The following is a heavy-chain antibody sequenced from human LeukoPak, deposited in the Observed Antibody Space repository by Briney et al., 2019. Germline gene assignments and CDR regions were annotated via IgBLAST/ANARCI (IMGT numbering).Heavy chain of an antibody. CDR1: SGSISTSNYY. V-gene: IGHV4-39*07. Sequence: SETLSLTCTVSSGSISTSNYYWGWVRQPPGKALEWIGNIFYSGSTYYSPSLKSRVTISVDTSKNQFSLRLSSVTAADTAVYYCARAYYYDSREFDPWGQGTLVTVSS. D-gene: IGHD3-22*01. J-gene: IGHJ5*02. CDR2: IFYSGST. CDR3: ARAYYYDSREFDP.